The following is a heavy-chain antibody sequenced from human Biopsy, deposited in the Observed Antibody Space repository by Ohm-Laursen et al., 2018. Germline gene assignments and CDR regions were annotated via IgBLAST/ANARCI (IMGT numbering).Heavy chain of an antibody. CDR2: ISNGGNT. D-gene: IGHD2-15*01. Sequence: GTLSLTCTVSGDSINSSYWSWIRQAPGKGLEWIGFISNGGNTNYNPSLKSRVTISADTSKNQFSLKLGSVTVADTAVFYCARRGSGGRSFDYWDQGSLVTVSS. V-gene: IGHV4-59*08. J-gene: IGHJ4*02. CDR3: ARRGSGGRSFDY. CDR1: GDSINSSY.